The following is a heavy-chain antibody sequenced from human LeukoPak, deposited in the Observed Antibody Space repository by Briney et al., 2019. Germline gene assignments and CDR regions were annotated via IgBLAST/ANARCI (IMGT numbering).Heavy chain of an antibody. V-gene: IGHV3-30*03. Sequence: GGSLRLSCAASGFTFSSYAMHGARQAPGKGREGVALISYDGSNEYYADSVKGRFTISRDNSKNTLYLQMNSLRGEDTAVYYCARGDWNDRNDDWGQGTLVTVSS. D-gene: IGHD1-1*01. J-gene: IGHJ4*02. CDR2: ISYDGSNE. CDR1: GFTFSSYA. CDR3: ARGDWNDRNDD.